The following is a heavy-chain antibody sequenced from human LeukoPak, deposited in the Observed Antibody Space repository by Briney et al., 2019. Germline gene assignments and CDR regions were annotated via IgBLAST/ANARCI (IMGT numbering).Heavy chain of an antibody. V-gene: IGHV3-30*18. Sequence: EGSLRLSCAASGFTFSSYSMNWVRQAPGKGLEWVAVISYDGSDKFYADSVKGRFTISRDSSKNTLYLQMNSLRPEDTAVYYCAKAGFTAMVSNYWGQGTLVTVSS. CDR1: GFTFSSYS. CDR2: ISYDGSDK. D-gene: IGHD5-18*01. CDR3: AKAGFTAMVSNY. J-gene: IGHJ4*02.